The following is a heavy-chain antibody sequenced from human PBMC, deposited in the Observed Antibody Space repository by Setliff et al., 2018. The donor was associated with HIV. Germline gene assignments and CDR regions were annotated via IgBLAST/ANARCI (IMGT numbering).Heavy chain of an antibody. CDR1: GFTFSSYA. D-gene: IGHD3-16*02. Sequence: PGGSLRLSCAASGFTFSSYAMNWVRQAPGKGLEWVSAISGSGGSTYYADSVKGRFTISRDNSKNTLYLQMNSLRAEDTAVYYCAKGDDYVWGSYRHGSYYFDYWGQGTLVTVSS. CDR2: ISGSGGST. J-gene: IGHJ4*02. CDR3: AKGDDYVWGSYRHGSYYFDY. V-gene: IGHV3-23*01.